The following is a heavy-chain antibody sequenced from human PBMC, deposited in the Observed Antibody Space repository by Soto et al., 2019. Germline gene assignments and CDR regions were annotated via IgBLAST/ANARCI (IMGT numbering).Heavy chain of an antibody. J-gene: IGHJ5*02. V-gene: IGHV4-39*01. CDR3: ARHPSDFWFDP. CDR1: GGSISSRGYF. CDR2: IYYSGST. D-gene: IGHD2-21*02. Sequence: PSQPHPLTCTVSGGSISSRGYFWGWIRKPQGKGLEWIGSIYYSGSTYYNPSLKSRVTVSVDTSKNQFSLKLSSVTASDTAVYYCARHPSDFWFDPWGQGTLVTVSS.